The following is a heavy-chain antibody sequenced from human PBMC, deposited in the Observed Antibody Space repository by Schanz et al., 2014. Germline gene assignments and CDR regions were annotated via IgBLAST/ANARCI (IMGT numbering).Heavy chain of an antibody. CDR1: GGSMSGYH. J-gene: IGHJ4*02. CDR3: AILSSNSGSYVFDY. Sequence: QVQLQASGPGLVKPSETLSLTCTVSGGSMSGYHWIWIRQPPGRGLEWIGHIYYSGGTHYNPSLESRVTISIDMSKSQFSLTLSTVIAADTAIYFCAILSSNSGSYVFDYWGQGTLVTVSS. V-gene: IGHV4-59*01. D-gene: IGHD1-26*01. CDR2: IYYSGGT.